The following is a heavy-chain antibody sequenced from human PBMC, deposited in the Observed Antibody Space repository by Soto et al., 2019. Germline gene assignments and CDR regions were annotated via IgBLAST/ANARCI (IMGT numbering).Heavy chain of an antibody. CDR2: IYYSGST. Sequence: SETLSLTCTVSGGSISSGGYYWSWIRQHPGKGLEWIGYIYYSGSTYYNPSLKSRVTISVDTSKNQFSLKLSSVTDADTAAYYCAGSCITATRSDYWGQGSLVTVSS. CDR1: GGSISSGGYY. V-gene: IGHV4-31*03. CDR3: AGSCITATRSDY. D-gene: IGHD1-20*01. J-gene: IGHJ4*02.